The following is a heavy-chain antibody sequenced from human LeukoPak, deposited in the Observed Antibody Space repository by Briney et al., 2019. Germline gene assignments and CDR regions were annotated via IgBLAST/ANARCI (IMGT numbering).Heavy chain of an antibody. J-gene: IGHJ4*02. V-gene: IGHV1-2*02. CDR2: INPNSGGT. CDR1: GYTFTGYY. CDR3: AAMYYYDSSGYYSQYYFDY. Sequence: VASVKVSCKASGYTFTGYYMHWVRQAPGQGLEWMGWINPNSGGTNYAQKFQGRVTMTRDTSISTAYMELSRLRSDDTAVYYCAAMYYYDSSGYYSQYYFDYWGQGTLVTVSS. D-gene: IGHD3-22*01.